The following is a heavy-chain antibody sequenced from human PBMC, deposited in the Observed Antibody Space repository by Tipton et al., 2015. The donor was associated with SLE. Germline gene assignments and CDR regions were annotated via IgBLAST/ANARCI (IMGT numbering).Heavy chain of an antibody. Sequence: GSLRLSCAASGFTFNTYYMSWVRQAPGKGLEWVANIKQDGTEKYYVDSVKGRFTISRDNSRNTLYLQMENLRPEDTFLYYCAKFIGYTNGLFDLWGRGTLVTISS. V-gene: IGHV3-7*01. D-gene: IGHD2-2*02. J-gene: IGHJ2*01. CDR2: IKQDGTEK. CDR3: AKFIGYTNGLFDL. CDR1: GFTFNTYY.